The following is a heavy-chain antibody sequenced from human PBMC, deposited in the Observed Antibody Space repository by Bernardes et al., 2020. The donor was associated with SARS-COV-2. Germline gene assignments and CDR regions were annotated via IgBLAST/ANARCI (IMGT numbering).Heavy chain of an antibody. V-gene: IGHV3-30*18. Sequence: GGYLSPSSAASGFSLNHYAMHWVRPAPGKGLEWVADISYEGSKRNFADSVKGRITVSRDSAKNMVYLQMNSLRSEDTAVYYCAKARSLFMLYYDDAFDIWGQGTMVAISS. CDR2: ISYEGSKR. CDR1: GFSLNHYA. D-gene: IGHD2-8*01. J-gene: IGHJ3*02. CDR3: AKARSLFMLYYDDAFDI.